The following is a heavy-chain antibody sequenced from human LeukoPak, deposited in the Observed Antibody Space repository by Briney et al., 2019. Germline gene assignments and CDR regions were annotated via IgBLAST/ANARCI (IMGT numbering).Heavy chain of an antibody. Sequence: SETLSLTCAVSGVSISSSNWWSWVRQPPGKGLEWIGEIYHSGSTNYNPSLKSRVTISVDKSKNQFSLKLSSVTAADTAVYYCARDVLRYFDWLPRGDAFDIWGQGTMVTVSS. CDR2: IYHSGST. CDR1: GVSISSSNW. D-gene: IGHD3-9*01. J-gene: IGHJ3*02. V-gene: IGHV4-4*02. CDR3: ARDVLRYFDWLPRGDAFDI.